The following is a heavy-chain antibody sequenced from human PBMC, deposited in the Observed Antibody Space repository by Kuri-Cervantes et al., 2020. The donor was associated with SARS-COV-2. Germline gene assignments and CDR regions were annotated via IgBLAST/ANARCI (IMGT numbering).Heavy chain of an antibody. CDR2: INHSGST. Sequence: SQTLSLTCAVYGGSFSGYYWSWIRQPPGKGLEWIGEINHSGSTNYNPSLKSRVTISVDTSKNQFSLKLSSVTAADTAVYYCARHPRGAMVKPTIFDYWGQGTLVTVSS. V-gene: IGHV4-34*01. CDR1: GGSFSGYY. CDR3: ARHPRGAMVKPTIFDY. D-gene: IGHD5-18*01. J-gene: IGHJ4*02.